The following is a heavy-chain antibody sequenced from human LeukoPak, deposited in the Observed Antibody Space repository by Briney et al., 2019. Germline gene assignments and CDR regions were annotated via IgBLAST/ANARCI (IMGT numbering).Heavy chain of an antibody. V-gene: IGHV3-11*05. CDR3: ARVFRPGELLFDR. CDR2: ITSSSSYT. D-gene: IGHD1-7*01. J-gene: IGHJ4*03. Sequence: PGGSLRLSCAASGFIFSDYYMSWIRQAPGKGLEWISYITSSSSYTNYADSVRGRFTISRDNAKNSLYLQMNSLRAEDTALYYCARVFRPGELLFDRWGHGILVSVSS. CDR1: GFIFSDYY.